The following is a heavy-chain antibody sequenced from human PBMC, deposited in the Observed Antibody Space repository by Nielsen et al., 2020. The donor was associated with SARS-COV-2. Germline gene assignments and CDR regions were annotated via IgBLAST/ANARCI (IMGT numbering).Heavy chain of an antibody. Sequence: GGSLRLSCAASGLTFNAYAPPWVRQAPGKGLEWVSAISRSGGSTYYADPVKGRCTISRDNSKNTLYLQMTGLRAEDTAVYYCAKDGLGQQLFRDYYKDVWGKGTTVTVSS. CDR3: AKDGLGQQLFRDYYKDV. CDR1: GLTFNAYA. CDR2: ISRSGGST. V-gene: IGHV3-23*01. D-gene: IGHD6-13*01. J-gene: IGHJ6*03.